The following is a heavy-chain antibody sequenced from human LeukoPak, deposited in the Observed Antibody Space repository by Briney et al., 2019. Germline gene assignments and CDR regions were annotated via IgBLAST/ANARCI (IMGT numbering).Heavy chain of an antibody. Sequence: ASVKVSCKASGYTFTSYYMHWVRQAPGQGLEWMGIINPSGGSTSYAQKFQGRVTMTRDMSTSTVYMELSSLRSEDTAVYYCAKQGRDWLRDYYYYMDVWGKGTTVT. J-gene: IGHJ6*03. V-gene: IGHV1-46*01. CDR2: INPSGGST. D-gene: IGHD3-9*01. CDR3: AKQGRDWLRDYYYYMDV. CDR1: GYTFTSYY.